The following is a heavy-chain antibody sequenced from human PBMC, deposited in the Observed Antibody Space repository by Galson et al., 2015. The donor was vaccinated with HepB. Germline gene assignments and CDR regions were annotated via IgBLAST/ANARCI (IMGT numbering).Heavy chain of an antibody. J-gene: IGHJ6*03. CDR2: LTYDGGNE. CDR3: GKSMICYFYMDV. CDR1: GFTFSSYA. V-gene: IGHV3-30*18. Sequence: SLRLSCAASGFTFSSYAMHWVRQAPGKGLEWVAALTYDGGNEYYADSVKGRFTISRDNSNNTLYLNINSLRVEDTAVYYCGKSMICYFYMDVWGKGTTVTVSS. D-gene: IGHD3-22*01.